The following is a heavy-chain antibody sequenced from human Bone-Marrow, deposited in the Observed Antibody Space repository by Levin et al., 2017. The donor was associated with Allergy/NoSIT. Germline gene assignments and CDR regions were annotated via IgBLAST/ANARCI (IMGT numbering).Heavy chain of an antibody. J-gene: IGHJ4*02. CDR1: GYTFSSYY. Sequence: GASVKVSCKASGYTFSSYYIHWVRQAPGQGLEWMGIINPSGGSTTYAQKFQGRVTMTRDTSTSAVYMELSSLRSDDTAVYYCARDISDHGANSPGVYWGQGTLVTVSS. CDR2: INPSGGST. D-gene: IGHD4-23*01. CDR3: ARDISDHGANSPGVY. V-gene: IGHV1-46*01.